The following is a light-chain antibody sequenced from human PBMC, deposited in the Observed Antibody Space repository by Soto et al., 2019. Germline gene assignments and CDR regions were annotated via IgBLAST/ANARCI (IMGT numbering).Light chain of an antibody. V-gene: IGKV3-20*01. CDR2: GAS. Sequence: EIVLTQSPGTLSLSPGERATLSCRASQSVSSSYLAWYQQKPGQAPRLLIYGASSRATGIPDRFSGSGSGTAFALTISRLEPEDLAVYYCQPYGSSPLSGVGQGTKLEIK. CDR1: QSVSSSY. J-gene: IGKJ2*01. CDR3: QPYGSSPLSG.